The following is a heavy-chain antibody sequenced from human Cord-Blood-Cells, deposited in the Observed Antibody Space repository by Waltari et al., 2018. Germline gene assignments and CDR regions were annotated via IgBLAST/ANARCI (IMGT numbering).Heavy chain of an antibody. J-gene: IGHJ3*02. V-gene: IGHV1-24*01. CDR2: FDPEDGET. D-gene: IGHD3-3*01. Sequence: QVQLVQSGAEVKKPGASVKVSCKVSGYTLTELSMHWVRPAPGKGLEWMGGFDPEDGETIYAQKVQGRVTMTEDTSTDTAYMELSSLRSEDTAVYYCATSGIRFLEWLLYGAFDIWGQGTMVTVSS. CDR1: GYTLTELS. CDR3: ATSGIRFLEWLLYGAFDI.